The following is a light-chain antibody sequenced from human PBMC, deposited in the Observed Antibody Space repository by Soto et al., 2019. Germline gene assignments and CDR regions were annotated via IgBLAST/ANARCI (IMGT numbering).Light chain of an antibody. CDR3: SSYTSSSTLI. CDR2: DVS. CDR1: SSDVGGYNS. J-gene: IGLJ2*01. V-gene: IGLV2-14*03. Sequence: QSALTQPASVSGSPGQSITISCTGTSSDVGGYNSVSWCQQHPGKAPKLMIYDVSNRPSGVSNRFSGSKSGSTASLTISGLQAEDEADYYCSSYTSSSTLIFGGGTKLTVL.